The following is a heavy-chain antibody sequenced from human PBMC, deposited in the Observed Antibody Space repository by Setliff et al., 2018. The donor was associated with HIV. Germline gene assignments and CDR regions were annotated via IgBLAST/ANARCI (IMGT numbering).Heavy chain of an antibody. CDR2: IRLPRGGT. CDR1: QNSFSDDY. Sequence: ASVKVSCKASQNSFSDDYMNWVRQAPGQRPEWMGWIRLPRGGTKYAQKFQGRVSLTWDTSINTGYMELRRLRSDDTAIYYCVTSPGSFLAQDATEAGDAWGQGSLVTVSS. D-gene: IGHD6-13*01. V-gene: IGHV1-2*02. J-gene: IGHJ5*02. CDR3: VTSPGSFLAQDATEAGDA.